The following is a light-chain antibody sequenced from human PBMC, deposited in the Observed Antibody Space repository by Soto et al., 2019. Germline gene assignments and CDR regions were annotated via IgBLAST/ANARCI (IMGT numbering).Light chain of an antibody. CDR3: SSYTTSSTE. J-gene: IGLJ2*01. CDR2: DVT. Sequence: QSVLTQPASVSGSPGQSITISCTGTSSDVSAYKYVSWYQQHPGKAPKLMIYDVTNRPSGVSNRFSGSESGNTASLTISGLQAEDEADYYCSSYTTSSTEFGGGTKLTVL. CDR1: SSDVSAYKY. V-gene: IGLV2-14*01.